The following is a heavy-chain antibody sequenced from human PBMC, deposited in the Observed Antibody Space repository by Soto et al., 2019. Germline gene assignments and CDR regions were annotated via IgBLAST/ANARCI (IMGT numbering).Heavy chain of an antibody. Sequence: QMQLHQWGAGLLKPSETLSLTCDVSGASISGYYWTWIRQPPGKGLEWIGEIDHSGSTNYNPSLKSRVTISGDTSKSQVSLQLTSTTAADTAIYYCARSSWFQSLRAALGYWGQGTLVTVSS. V-gene: IGHV4-34*01. CDR2: IDHSGST. D-gene: IGHD6-25*01. J-gene: IGHJ4*02. CDR1: GASISGYY. CDR3: ARSSWFQSLRAALGY.